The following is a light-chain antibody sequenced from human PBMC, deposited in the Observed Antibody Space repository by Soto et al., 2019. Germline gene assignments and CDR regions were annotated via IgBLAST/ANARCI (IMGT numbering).Light chain of an antibody. Sequence: QSVLTQPPSVSGAPGQRVTISCTGSSSNIGAGYDVHWYQRLPGTAPKLLIFANSNRPSGVPDRFSGSKSATSASLAITGLQAEDEADYYCQSYDTSLSGSVFGGGTKLTVL. V-gene: IGLV1-40*01. CDR2: ANS. CDR1: SSNIGAGYD. J-gene: IGLJ3*02. CDR3: QSYDTSLSGSV.